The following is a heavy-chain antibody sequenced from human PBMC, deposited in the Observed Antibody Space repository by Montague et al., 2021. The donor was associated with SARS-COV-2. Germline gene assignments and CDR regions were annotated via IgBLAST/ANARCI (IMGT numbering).Heavy chain of an antibody. Sequence: SETLSLTCAVYGGSFSGYYWNWIRQPPGKGLEWIGEINHSGSTNYNPSLKSRVTMSVDTSKNQFSLKLSSVTAADTAVYYCARCRVTRAGFDYWGQGIRVIVSS. CDR1: GGSFSGYY. J-gene: IGHJ4*02. V-gene: IGHV4-34*01. D-gene: IGHD2-21*02. CDR2: INHSGST. CDR3: ARCRVTRAGFDY.